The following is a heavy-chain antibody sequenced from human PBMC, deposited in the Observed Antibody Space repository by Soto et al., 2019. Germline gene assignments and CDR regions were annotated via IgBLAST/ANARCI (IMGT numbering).Heavy chain of an antibody. CDR2: INAGNGNT. D-gene: IGHD6-13*01. J-gene: IGHJ6*02. Sequence: ASVKVSCKASGYTFTSYAMHWVRQAPGQRLEWMGWINAGNGNTKYSQKFQGRVTITRDTSASTAYMELSSLRSEDTAVYYCARLPAAGPYYYYGMDVWGQGTTVTV. CDR3: ARLPAAGPYYYYGMDV. CDR1: GYTFTSYA. V-gene: IGHV1-3*01.